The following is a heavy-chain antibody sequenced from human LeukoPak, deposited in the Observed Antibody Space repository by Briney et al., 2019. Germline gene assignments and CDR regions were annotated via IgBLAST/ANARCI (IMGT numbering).Heavy chain of an antibody. Sequence: PGGSLRLSCAASGFTFSTYSMNWVRQAPGKGREWVSSITGSSSFIYYVDSVKGRFTISRDNAKNSLHLQMDSLRAEDTAVYYCARNYDSSGYGYNWFDHWGQGTLVTVSS. J-gene: IGHJ5*02. D-gene: IGHD3-22*01. CDR3: ARNYDSSGYGYNWFDH. CDR2: ITGSSSFI. V-gene: IGHV3-21*01. CDR1: GFTFSTYS.